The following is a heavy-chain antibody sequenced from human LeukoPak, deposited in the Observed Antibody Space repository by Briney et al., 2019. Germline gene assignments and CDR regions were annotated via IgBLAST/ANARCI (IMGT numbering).Heavy chain of an antibody. CDR1: GFTFSSYG. J-gene: IGHJ1*01. Sequence: GRSLRLSCAASGFTFSSYGMRWVRQAPGKGLEGVAVIWYDGSNKYYADSVKGTFTISRDNSKNTLYLQMNSLRAEDTAVYYCAKDAGYCSSTSCYGYFQHWGQGTLVTVSS. CDR2: IWYDGSNK. D-gene: IGHD2-2*01. V-gene: IGHV3-33*06. CDR3: AKDAGYCSSTSCYGYFQH.